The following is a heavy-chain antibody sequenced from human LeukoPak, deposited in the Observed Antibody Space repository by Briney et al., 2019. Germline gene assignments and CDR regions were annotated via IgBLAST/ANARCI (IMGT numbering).Heavy chain of an antibody. CDR2: IRSKAYGGTT. V-gene: IGHV3-49*04. D-gene: IGHD3-22*01. J-gene: IGHJ6*02. Sequence: GGSLRLSCTASGFXFGDYAMSWVRQAPGKGLEWVSFIRSKAYGGTTEYAASVKGRFTISRADSKSIAYLQMNSLKTDDTGVYYCRGDSSGYYSDYGMDVWGQGTTVSVSS. CDR1: GFXFGDYA. CDR3: RGDSSGYYSDYGMDV.